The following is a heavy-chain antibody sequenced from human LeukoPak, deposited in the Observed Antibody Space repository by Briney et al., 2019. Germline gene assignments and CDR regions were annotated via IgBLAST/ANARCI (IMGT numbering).Heavy chain of an antibody. Sequence: SVKVSCKASGGTFSSYAISWVRQAPGQGLEWMGGIIPIFGTANYAQKFQGRVAITTDESTSTAYMELSSLRSEDTAVYYCARDGRRTYSSGWYYYYYMDVWGKGTTVTVSS. CDR2: IIPIFGTA. D-gene: IGHD6-19*01. V-gene: IGHV1-69*05. CDR1: GGTFSSYA. J-gene: IGHJ6*03. CDR3: ARDGRRTYSSGWYYYYYMDV.